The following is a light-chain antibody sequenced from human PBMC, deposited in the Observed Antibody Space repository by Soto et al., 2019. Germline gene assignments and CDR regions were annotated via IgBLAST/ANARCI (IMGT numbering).Light chain of an antibody. CDR3: CSYAGSSTSWV. CDR2: EDS. J-gene: IGLJ3*02. V-gene: IGLV2-23*01. CDR1: SSEAGNYNF. Sequence: QSALTQPASVSGSPVQSITISCTGTSSEAGNYNFASWYQQHPGKAPKVIIYEDSTRPSGVSNRISGSKSGNTASLTISGLQAEDEADYYCCSYAGSSTSWVFGGGTKLTVL.